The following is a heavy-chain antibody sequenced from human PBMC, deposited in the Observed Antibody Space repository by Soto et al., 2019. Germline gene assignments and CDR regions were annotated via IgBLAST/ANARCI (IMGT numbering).Heavy chain of an antibody. CDR2: IIPILGIA. J-gene: IGHJ4*02. CDR1: GGTFSSYT. Sequence: ASVKVSCKASGGTFSSYTISWVRQAPGQGLEWMGRIIPILGIANYAQKFQGRVTITADKSTSTAYMELSSLRSEDTAVYYCARGAKQLALLPLDYWGQGTLVNVSS. CDR3: ARGAKQLALLPLDY. D-gene: IGHD1-1*01. V-gene: IGHV1-69*02.